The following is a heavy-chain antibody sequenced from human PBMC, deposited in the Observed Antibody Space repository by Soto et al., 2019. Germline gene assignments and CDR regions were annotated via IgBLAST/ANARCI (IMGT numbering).Heavy chain of an antibody. Sequence: QVQLQQWGAGLLKPSETLSLTCAVYGESVSGYYWKWIRQPPGKGLEWIGEINHSGSINYNPSLKSRGTISVDTSKNQFSLNLTSVTAADTAVYYCASGLMKDWGQGTLVTVSS. CDR2: INHSGSI. CDR1: GESVSGYY. J-gene: IGHJ4*02. CDR3: ASGLMKD. V-gene: IGHV4-34*01.